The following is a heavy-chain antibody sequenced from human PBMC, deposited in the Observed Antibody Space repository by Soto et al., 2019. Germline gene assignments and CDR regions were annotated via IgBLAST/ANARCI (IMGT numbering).Heavy chain of an antibody. J-gene: IGHJ6*02. CDR1: GFTFASSA. D-gene: IGHD2-2*01. V-gene: IGHV1-58*01. Sequence: SVKVSCKTSGFTFASSAVQWVRQARGQRLEWIGWIVVGSAYTNYAEKFQDRVTITRDMSTSTAYMELTSLRSDDTAVYYCAAEIVVVPSAYNYYDMDVWGQGTAVTVSS. CDR2: IVVGSAYT. CDR3: AAEIVVVPSAYNYYDMDV.